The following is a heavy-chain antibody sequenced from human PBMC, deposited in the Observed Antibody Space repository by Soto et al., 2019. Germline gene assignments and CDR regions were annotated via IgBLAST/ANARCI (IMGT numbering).Heavy chain of an antibody. CDR1: GDSVSSNSAA. CDR2: TYYRSKWYN. CDR3: ARGGYCSSTSCYPQYNWFDP. D-gene: IGHD2-2*03. Sequence: PSQTLSLTCAISGDSVSSNSAAWNWIRQSPSRGLEWLGRTYYRSKWYNDYAVSVKSRITINPDTSKNQFSLQLNSVTPEDTAVYYCARGGYCSSTSCYPQYNWFDPWGQGTLVTVSS. J-gene: IGHJ5*02. V-gene: IGHV6-1*01.